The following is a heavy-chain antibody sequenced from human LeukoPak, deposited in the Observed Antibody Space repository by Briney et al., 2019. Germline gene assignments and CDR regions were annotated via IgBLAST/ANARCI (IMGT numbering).Heavy chain of an antibody. D-gene: IGHD3-3*02. J-gene: IGHJ4*02. CDR3: AREPKLAFLDY. CDR1: GFTFSDYY. CDR2: ISSSGSTI. V-gene: IGHV3-11*01. Sequence: GGSLRLSCAASGFTFSDYYMSWIRQAPGKGLEWVSYISSSGSTIYYADSMKGRFTISRDNAKNSLYLQMNSLRAEDTAVYYCAREPKLAFLDYWGQGTLVTVSS.